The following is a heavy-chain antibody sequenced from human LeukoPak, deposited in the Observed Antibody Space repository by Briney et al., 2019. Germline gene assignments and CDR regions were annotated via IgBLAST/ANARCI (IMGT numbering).Heavy chain of an antibody. CDR2: FDPEDGET. CDR1: GYTLTELS. J-gene: IGHJ4*02. V-gene: IGHV1-24*01. D-gene: IGHD1-26*01. CDR3: ATGVGAYPEFDY. Sequence: ASVKVSCKVSGYTLTELSMHCVRQAPGKGLEWMGGFDPEDGETIYAQKFQGRVTMTEDTSTDTAYMELSSLRSEDTAVYYCATGVGAYPEFDYWGQGTLVTVSS.